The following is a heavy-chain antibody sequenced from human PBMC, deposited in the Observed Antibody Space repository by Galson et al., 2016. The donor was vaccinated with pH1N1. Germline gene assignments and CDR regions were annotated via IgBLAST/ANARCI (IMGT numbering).Heavy chain of an antibody. Sequence: IRQHPGKGLEWIGYIFYSGSTYYNPSLKSRVTISVDTSKNQFSLKLSSVTAADTAVYYCARGVSVAGTPRLDYWGQGTLVTVSS. J-gene: IGHJ4*02. D-gene: IGHD6-19*01. CDR3: ARGVSVAGTPRLDY. V-gene: IGHV4-31*02. CDR2: IFYSGST.